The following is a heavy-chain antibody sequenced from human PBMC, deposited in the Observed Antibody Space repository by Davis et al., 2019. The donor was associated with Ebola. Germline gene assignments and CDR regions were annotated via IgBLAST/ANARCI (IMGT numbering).Heavy chain of an antibody. CDR2: IYHSGST. Sequence: PSETLSLTCAVSGGSISSGGYSWSWIRQPPGKGLEWIGYIYHSGSTYYNPSLKSRVTISVDRSKKQFSLNLISVTAADTAMYYCVRDLGLGSGSPRGFDSWGRGTLVSVSS. J-gene: IGHJ5*01. CDR3: VRDLGLGSGSPRGFDS. D-gene: IGHD3-10*01. CDR1: GGSISSGGYS. V-gene: IGHV4-30-2*01.